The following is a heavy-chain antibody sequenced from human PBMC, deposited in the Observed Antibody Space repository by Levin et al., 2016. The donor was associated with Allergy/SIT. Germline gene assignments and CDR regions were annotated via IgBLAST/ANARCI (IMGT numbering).Heavy chain of an antibody. CDR2: TYYRSKWYN. J-gene: IGHJ4*02. V-gene: IGHV6-1*01. CDR3: AREVYGRSEYSSSVFDY. D-gene: IGHD6-6*01. Sequence: WIRQSPSRGLEWLGRTYYRSKWYNDYAVSVKSRITINPDTSKNQFSLQLNSVTPEDTAVYYCAREVYGRSEYSSSVFDYWGQGTLVTVSS.